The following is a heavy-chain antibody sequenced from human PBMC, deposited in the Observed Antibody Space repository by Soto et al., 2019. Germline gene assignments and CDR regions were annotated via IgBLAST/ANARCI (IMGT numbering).Heavy chain of an antibody. V-gene: IGHV3-74*01. J-gene: IGHJ5*02. CDR1: GFTISSHW. CDR2: INSDGSST. Sequence: EVQLVESGGGLVQPGGSLRLSCVASGFTISSHWMHWVRQAPGKGLVWVSRINSDGSSTSYADSVKGRFIISRDNAKNTLYVQMNILRAEDTAVYDCVRSYSGTYGCFDPCGQGTLVTVSS. D-gene: IGHD1-26*01. CDR3: VRSYSGTYGCFDP.